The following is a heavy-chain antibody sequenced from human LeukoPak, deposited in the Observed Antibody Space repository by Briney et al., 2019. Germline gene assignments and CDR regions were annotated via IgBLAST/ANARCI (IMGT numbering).Heavy chain of an antibody. J-gene: IGHJ4*02. CDR3: ARGSPYYFDY. CDR1: GFTFNTYG. CDR2: ISSSSSYI. V-gene: IGHV3-21*01. Sequence: PGGTLRLSCAASGFTFNTYGMNWVRQAPGKGLEWVSSISSSSSYIYYADSVKGRFTISRDNAKNSLYLQMNSLRAEDTAVYYCARGSPYYFDYWGQGTLVTVSS.